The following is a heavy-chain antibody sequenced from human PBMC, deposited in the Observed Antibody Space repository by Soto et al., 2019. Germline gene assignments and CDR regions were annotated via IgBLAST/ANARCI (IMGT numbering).Heavy chain of an antibody. CDR2: IIPILGIA. J-gene: IGHJ6*02. D-gene: IGHD5-12*01. V-gene: IGHV1-69*10. Sequence: ASVKVSCKASGGTFSSYAISWVRQAPGQGLEWMGVIIPILGIANYAQKFQGRVTITADKSTSTSYMQLSSLRSEDTAAYYCAGDMGLQVDDYGMDVWGQGTTVTVSS. CDR1: GGTFSSYA. CDR3: AGDMGLQVDDYGMDV.